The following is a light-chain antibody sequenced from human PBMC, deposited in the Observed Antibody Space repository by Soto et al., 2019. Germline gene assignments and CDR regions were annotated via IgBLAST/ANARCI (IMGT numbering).Light chain of an antibody. CDR2: DDD. CDR1: NIGSES. Sequence: SYELTQPPSVSVAPGRTATITCGGNNIGSESVHWYHQKPGQAPVLVVYDDDDRPSGIPERISGSNSGNTATLTISRVEAGDEADYYCQVWDSSSDHYVFGTGTKVTVL. CDR3: QVWDSSSDHYV. V-gene: IGLV3-21*02. J-gene: IGLJ1*01.